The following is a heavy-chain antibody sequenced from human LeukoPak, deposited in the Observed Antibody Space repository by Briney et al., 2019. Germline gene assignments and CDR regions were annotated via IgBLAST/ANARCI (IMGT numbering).Heavy chain of an antibody. J-gene: IGHJ4*02. CDR1: GFTFSSHG. V-gene: IGHV3-30*19. Sequence: GGSLRLSCAASGFTFSSHGMHWVRQAPGKGLEWLTVIANDGSNKYYAESVKGRFTISRDNSKNTLSLQMNSLRVQDTAVYFCAREWLSPQGGLDSWGQGTLVIVSS. CDR2: IANDGSNK. D-gene: IGHD3-22*01. CDR3: AREWLSPQGGLDS.